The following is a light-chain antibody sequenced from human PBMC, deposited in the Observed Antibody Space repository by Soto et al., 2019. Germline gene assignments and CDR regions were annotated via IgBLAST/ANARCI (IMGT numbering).Light chain of an antibody. Sequence: QSALTQPPSASGSPGQSVTISCTGTSGDIGTYDYVSWYQHLPDKAPKLIIYEVSKRPSGVPDRFSGSKSGNTASLTVSGLQAEDEGDYYCCSYGGGNNFYVFXTGTKLTVL. CDR3: CSYGGGNNFYV. J-gene: IGLJ1*01. CDR1: SGDIGTYDY. CDR2: EVS. V-gene: IGLV2-8*01.